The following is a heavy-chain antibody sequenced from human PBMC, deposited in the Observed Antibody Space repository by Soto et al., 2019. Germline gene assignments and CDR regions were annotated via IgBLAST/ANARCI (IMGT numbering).Heavy chain of an antibody. CDR3: ARNTVSAAGADYYGLDV. J-gene: IGHJ6*02. CDR2: MSSSGATI. CDR1: GFTFTNYA. D-gene: IGHD6-13*01. Sequence: GGSLRLSCAASGFTFTNYAMSWVRLAPGQGLEWVSYMSSSGATIYYADSVKGRFTISRDNAKNSLYLQMNSLRADDTAVYYCARNTVSAAGADYYGLDVWGQGTTVTAP. V-gene: IGHV3-11*01.